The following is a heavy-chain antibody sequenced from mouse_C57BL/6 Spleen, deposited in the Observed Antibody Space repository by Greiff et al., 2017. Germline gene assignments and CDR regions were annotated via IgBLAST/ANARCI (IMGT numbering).Heavy chain of an antibody. V-gene: IGHV1-55*01. CDR1: GYTFTSYW. Sequence: VQLQQPGAELVKPGASVKMSCKASGYTFTSYWITWVKQRPGQGLEWIGDIYPGSGSTNYNEQFKSKAPLTVDTSSSTAYMQLSSLTSEDSGVYYCARSPFFDYWGQGTTLTVSS. J-gene: IGHJ2*01. CDR2: IYPGSGST. CDR3: ARSPFFDY.